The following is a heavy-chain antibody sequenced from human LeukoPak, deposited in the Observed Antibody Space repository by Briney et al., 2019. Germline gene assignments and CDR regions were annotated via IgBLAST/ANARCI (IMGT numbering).Heavy chain of an antibody. Sequence: SETLSLTCAVYGGSFSGYYWSWIRQPPGKGLEWIGEINHSGSTNYNPSLKSRVTISVDTSKNQFSLKLSSVTAADTAVYYCARGRGDIVATKLLYYFDYWAREPWSPSPQ. CDR3: ARGRGDIVATKLLYYFDY. J-gene: IGHJ4*02. D-gene: IGHD5-12*01. V-gene: IGHV4-34*01. CDR2: INHSGST. CDR1: GGSFSGYY.